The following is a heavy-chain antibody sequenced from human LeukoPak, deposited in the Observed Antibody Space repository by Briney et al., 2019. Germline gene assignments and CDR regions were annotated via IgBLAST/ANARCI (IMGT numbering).Heavy chain of an antibody. CDR1: GFTVNIFG. CDR3: ARDPIGKGGFDQ. V-gene: IGHV3-7*01. D-gene: IGHD1-14*01. CDR2: IKQDGSEK. J-gene: IGHJ4*02. Sequence: GGSLRLSCAAAGFTVNIFGVSWVRQAPGKGREWGANIKQDGSEKYYVDSVKGRFTISRDNAKNSLYVQMNSLRAEDKAVYYCARDPIGKGGFDQWGQGILVTVSS.